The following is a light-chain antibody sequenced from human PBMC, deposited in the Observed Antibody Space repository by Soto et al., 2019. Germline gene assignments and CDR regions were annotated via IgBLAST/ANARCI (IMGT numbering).Light chain of an antibody. Sequence: QSVLTQPPSASGTPGQRVTISCFGSSSNIGTNYVYWYQQLPGTAPKLLIFSNDQRPSGVPGRFSGFKSAASASLAVSGLRSEDEGDYYCAAWDDSLSGWVFGGGTKLTVL. CDR2: SND. CDR3: AAWDDSLSGWV. CDR1: SSNIGTNY. V-gene: IGLV1-47*02. J-gene: IGLJ3*02.